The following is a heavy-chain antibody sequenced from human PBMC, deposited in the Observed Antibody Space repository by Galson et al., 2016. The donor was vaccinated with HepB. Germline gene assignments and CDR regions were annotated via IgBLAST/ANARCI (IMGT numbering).Heavy chain of an antibody. V-gene: IGHV6-1*01. CDR1: GDSVYNNGAA. CDR2: TFYRSTWEN. CDR3: ARAVMLGRGMDV. J-gene: IGHJ6*02. Sequence: CAISGDSVYNNGAAWVWIRQSPSRGLEWLGRTFYRSTWENHYAGSVKNRITISPTTSRNQFSLPLNSVTPEDTAVYYCARAVMLGRGMDVWGQGTTVTVSS. D-gene: IGHD3-10*01.